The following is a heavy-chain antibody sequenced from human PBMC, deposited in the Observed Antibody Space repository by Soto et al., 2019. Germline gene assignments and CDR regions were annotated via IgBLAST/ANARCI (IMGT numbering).Heavy chain of an antibody. D-gene: IGHD2-21*02. J-gene: IGHJ4*02. CDR3: VKDHCGGDCYADPYFDY. V-gene: IGHV3-33*06. CDR1: GFIFTTYG. CDR2: IWYDGSNQ. Sequence: QVQLVESGGGVVQPGRSLRLSCAASGFIFTTYGLHWVRQAPGKGLEWVAVIWYDGSNQYYADSVKGRFTISRDNSKNIRYLEMTSVRVEDTAVCYCVKDHCGGDCYADPYFDYCGQGTLVTVSS.